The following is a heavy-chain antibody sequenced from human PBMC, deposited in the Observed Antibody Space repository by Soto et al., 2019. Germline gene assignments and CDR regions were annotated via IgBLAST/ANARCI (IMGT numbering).Heavy chain of an antibody. CDR3: AKHLMIVGGQSDY. Sequence: GGSLRLSCAASGFTFSSYAMSWVRQAPGKGLEWVSAISGSGGSTYYADSVKGRFTNSRDNSKNTLYLQMNSLRAEDTAVYYCAKHLMIVGGQSDYWGQGTLVTVSS. CDR1: GFTFSSYA. D-gene: IGHD3-22*01. V-gene: IGHV3-23*01. J-gene: IGHJ4*02. CDR2: ISGSGGST.